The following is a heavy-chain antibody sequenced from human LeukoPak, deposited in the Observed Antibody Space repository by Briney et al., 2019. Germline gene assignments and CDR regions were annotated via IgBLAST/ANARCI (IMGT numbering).Heavy chain of an antibody. D-gene: IGHD5-18*01. CDR2: ISTTGINI. CDR1: GFIFSSCE. Sequence: QTGGSLRLSCAASGFIFSSCEMNWVRQAPGRGLEWVAYISTTGINIYYADSVKGRFTISRDNAKNSLYLQMNSLRAEDTAVYYCARDVAQLWSKDFWGQGTLVTVSS. CDR3: ARDVAQLWSKDF. J-gene: IGHJ4*02. V-gene: IGHV3-48*03.